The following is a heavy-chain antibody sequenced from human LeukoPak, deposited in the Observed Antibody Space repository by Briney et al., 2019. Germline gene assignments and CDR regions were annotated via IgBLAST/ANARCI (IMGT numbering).Heavy chain of an antibody. J-gene: IGHJ6*03. Sequence: GGSLRLSCAASEFTLSSYGRNGARKARGRGREWVSSIGGIGIYIYYADSVKRRFTISRDNAENSLFLQMNSLRAEDTAVYYCARGGFNYYGSTSDCYMDVWGKGTTVTVSS. V-gene: IGHV3-21*01. CDR1: EFTLSSYG. CDR2: IGGIGIYI. D-gene: IGHD3-10*01. CDR3: ARGGFNYYGSTSDCYMDV.